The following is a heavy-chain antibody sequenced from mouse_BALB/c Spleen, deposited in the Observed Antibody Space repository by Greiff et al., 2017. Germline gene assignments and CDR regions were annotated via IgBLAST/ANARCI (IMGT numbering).Heavy chain of an antibody. Sequence: QVQLQQPGAELVKPGAPVKLSCKASGYTFTSYWMNWVKQRPGRGLEWIGRIDPSDSETHYNQKFKDKATLTVDKSSSTAYIQLSSLTSEDSAVYYCAGLTTAYWYFDGWGAGTTVTVSS. J-gene: IGHJ1*01. CDR2: IDPSDSET. CDR3: AGLTTAYWYFDG. CDR1: GYTFTSYW. D-gene: IGHD1-2*01. V-gene: IGHV1-69*02.